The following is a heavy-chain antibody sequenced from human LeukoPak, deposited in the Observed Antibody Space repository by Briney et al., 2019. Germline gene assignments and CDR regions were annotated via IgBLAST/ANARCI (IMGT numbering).Heavy chain of an antibody. V-gene: IGHV3-21*01. Sequence: GGSLRLSCAASGFTFSSYSMNWVRQAPGKGLEWVSSISSSSYIYYADSVKGRFTISRDNAKNSLYLQMNSLRAEDTAVYYCARDQKEYSSSAGDYWGQGTLVTVSS. CDR3: ARDQKEYSSSAGDY. J-gene: IGHJ4*02. CDR2: ISSSSYI. CDR1: GFTFSSYS. D-gene: IGHD6-6*01.